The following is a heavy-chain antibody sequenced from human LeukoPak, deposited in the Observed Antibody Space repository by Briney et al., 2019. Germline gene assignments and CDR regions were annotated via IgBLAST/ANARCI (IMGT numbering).Heavy chain of an antibody. CDR3: AKGKYSGGSDWFDP. CDR2: ISYDGSNK. V-gene: IGHV3-30*18. CDR1: GFTFSSYG. J-gene: IGHJ5*02. D-gene: IGHD6-19*01. Sequence: GRSLRLSCAASGFTFSSYGMHWIRQAPGKGLEWVAVISYDGSNKYYADSVKGRFTISRDNSKNTLYLQMNSLRAEDTAVYYCAKGKYSGGSDWFDPWGQGTLVTVSS.